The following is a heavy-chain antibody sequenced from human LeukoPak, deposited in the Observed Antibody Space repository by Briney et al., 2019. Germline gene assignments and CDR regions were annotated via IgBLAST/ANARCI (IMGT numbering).Heavy chain of an antibody. CDR1: GGTFSSYA. J-gene: IGHJ4*02. D-gene: IGHD3-22*01. CDR2: IIPIFGTA. Sequence: SVKVSCKASGGTFSSYAISWVRQAPGQGLKWMGGIIPIFGTANYAQKFQGRVTITTDESTSTAYMELSSLRSEDTAVYYCSRGPYDSSGYYYSFDHWGQGTLVTVSS. CDR3: SRGPYDSSGYYYSFDH. V-gene: IGHV1-69*05.